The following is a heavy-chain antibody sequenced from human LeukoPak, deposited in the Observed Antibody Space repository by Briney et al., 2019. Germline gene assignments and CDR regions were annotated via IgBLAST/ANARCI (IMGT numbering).Heavy chain of an antibody. J-gene: IGHJ4*02. D-gene: IGHD1-1*01. CDR3: VRWTAGTTEDS. V-gene: IGHV4-39*01. Sequence: PSQTLSLTCTVSGGSISSGGYYWSWVRQPPGQGLEWIGSLSNSGNTYYNPSLKSRVTISVDTSKNEFSLKLSSVTAADTAVYYCVRWTAGTTEDSWGQGTLVTVSS. CDR2: LSNSGNT. CDR1: GGSISSGGYY.